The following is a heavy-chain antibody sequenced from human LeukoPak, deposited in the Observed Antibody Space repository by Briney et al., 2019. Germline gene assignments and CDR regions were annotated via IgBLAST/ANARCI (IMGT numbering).Heavy chain of an antibody. J-gene: IGHJ4*02. CDR3: ARDGLVSYFSLDY. Sequence: GGSLRLSCVASGFNFSSYYMSWVRQAPGKGLEWVADIRHDGTNEYNVDSVKGRFTISRDNAKNSLFLQMNSLRAEDTAVYYCARDGLVSYFSLDYWGQGTVVTVSS. V-gene: IGHV3-7*04. CDR1: GFNFSSYY. D-gene: IGHD3-10*01. CDR2: IRHDGTNE.